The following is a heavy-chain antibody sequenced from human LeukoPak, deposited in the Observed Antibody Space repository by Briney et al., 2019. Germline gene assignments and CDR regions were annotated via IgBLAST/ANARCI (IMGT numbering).Heavy chain of an antibody. CDR2: IYHSGST. D-gene: IGHD4-11*01. J-gene: IGHJ4*02. CDR3: ARGDDYRLDY. V-gene: IGHV4-34*01. Sequence: SETLSLTCAVYGGSFRGYYWSWIRQPPGKGLEWIGEIYHSGSTNYNPSLKSRVTISVDTSKNQFSLKLSSVTAADTAVYYCARGDDYRLDYWGQGTLVTVSS. CDR1: GGSFRGYY.